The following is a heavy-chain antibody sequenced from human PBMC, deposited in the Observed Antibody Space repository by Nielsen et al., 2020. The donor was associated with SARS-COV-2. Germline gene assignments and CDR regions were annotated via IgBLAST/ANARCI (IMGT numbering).Heavy chain of an antibody. CDR3: ARAARITIFGVVTIFDY. D-gene: IGHD3-3*01. J-gene: IGHJ4*02. Sequence: SETLSLTCTVSGGSISSGGYYWSRLRQHPGKGLEWIGYIYYSGSTYYNPSLKSRVTISVDTSKNQFPLKLSSVTAADTAVYYCARAARITIFGVVTIFDYWGQGTLVTVSS. V-gene: IGHV4-31*03. CDR1: GGSISSGGYY. CDR2: IYYSGST.